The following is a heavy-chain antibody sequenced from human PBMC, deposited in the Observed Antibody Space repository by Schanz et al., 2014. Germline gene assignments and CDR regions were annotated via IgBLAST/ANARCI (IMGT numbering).Heavy chain of an antibody. V-gene: IGHV3-33*01. D-gene: IGHD6-6*01. CDR1: GFTFSNHG. J-gene: IGHJ3*02. CDR2: IWYDGSNE. CDR3: ARLATSKSRLGDAVDI. Sequence: QVQLVESGGGVVRPGRSLRLSCAASGFTFSNHGMHWVRQSPGKGLEWVALIWYDGSNEYYADSVQGRFTLSKDFSKDTLYLQLTSLRPEDTAVYYCARLATSKSRLGDAVDIWGQGTMVTVSS.